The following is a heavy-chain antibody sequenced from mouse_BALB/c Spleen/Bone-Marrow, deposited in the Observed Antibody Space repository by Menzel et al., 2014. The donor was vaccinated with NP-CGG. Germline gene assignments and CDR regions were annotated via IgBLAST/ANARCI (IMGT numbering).Heavy chain of an antibody. CDR2: IDPANYNT. J-gene: IGHJ3*01. V-gene: IGHV14-3*02. CDR3: ARGRMITD. Sequence: EVKLMESGAELVKPGASVRLSCTTSGSNIKDPYIHWVKQRPEQGLEWIGRIDPANYNTQYDPKFQGKATITADTPSNAAYLQLSSLTSEDTAVYYCARGRMITDWGQGTLVTVSA. CDR1: GSNIKDPY. D-gene: IGHD2-4*01.